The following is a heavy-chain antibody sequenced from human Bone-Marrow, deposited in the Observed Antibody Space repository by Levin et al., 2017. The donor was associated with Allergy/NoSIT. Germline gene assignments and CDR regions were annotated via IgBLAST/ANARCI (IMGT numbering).Heavy chain of an antibody. V-gene: IGHV4-39*01. CDR3: ARLGRSAAMVSYFDY. J-gene: IGHJ4*02. Sequence: SETLSLTCSVSRGSISNDGYFWAWIRQSPGKGLEWIATIYYSGTTSYNPSLKSRVTISVDPSRQQFSLKVSSVTAADTAVYYCARLGRSAAMVSYFDYWGQGTLVTVSS. CDR1: RGSISNDGYF. CDR2: IYYSGTT. D-gene: IGHD5-18*01.